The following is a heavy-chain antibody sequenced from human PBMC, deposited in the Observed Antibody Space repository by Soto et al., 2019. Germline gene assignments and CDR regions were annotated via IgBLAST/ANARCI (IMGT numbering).Heavy chain of an antibody. Sequence: LSLTCAVYGGSFSGYYWSWIRQPSGKGLEWIGEINHSGSTNYNPSLKSRVTISVDTSKNQFSLKLSSVTAADTAVYYCATSSPKYCSSTSCYRSQIELYYYYGMDVWGQGTTVTVSS. CDR3: ATSSPKYCSSTSCYRSQIELYYYYGMDV. D-gene: IGHD2-2*01. V-gene: IGHV4-34*01. CDR2: INHSGST. CDR1: GGSFSGYY. J-gene: IGHJ6*02.